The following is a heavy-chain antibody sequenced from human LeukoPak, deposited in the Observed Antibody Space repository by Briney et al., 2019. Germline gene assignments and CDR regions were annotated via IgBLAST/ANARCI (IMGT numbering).Heavy chain of an antibody. D-gene: IGHD4-11*01. Sequence: GGSLRLSCAASGFTFSSYEMNWVRQAPGKGLEWVSAISGSGGSTYYADSVKGRFTISRDNSKNTLYLQMNSLRAEDTAVYYCAKGPAYSNRPTYFDYWGQGTLVTVSS. CDR3: AKGPAYSNRPTYFDY. CDR2: ISGSGGST. CDR1: GFTFSSYE. V-gene: IGHV3-23*01. J-gene: IGHJ4*02.